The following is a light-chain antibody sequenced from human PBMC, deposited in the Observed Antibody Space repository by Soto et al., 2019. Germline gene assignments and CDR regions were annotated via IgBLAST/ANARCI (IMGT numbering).Light chain of an antibody. CDR2: LEGSGSY. CDR3: ETWDSNIRV. V-gene: IGLV4-60*02. CDR1: SGHRSYI. J-gene: IGLJ2*01. Sequence: QAVVTQSSSASASLGSSVKLTCTLSSGHRSYIIAWHQQQPGKAPRYLMKLEGSGSYNKGSGVPDRFSGSSSGADRYLTISNLQFEDEADYYCETWDSNIRVFGGGTKLTVL.